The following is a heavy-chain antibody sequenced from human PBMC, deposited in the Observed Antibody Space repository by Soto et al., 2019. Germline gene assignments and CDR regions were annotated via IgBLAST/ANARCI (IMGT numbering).Heavy chain of an antibody. CDR2: IIPIFDTR. CDR3: AEAGYNEMHGLNLRFSWFDP. D-gene: IGHD2-2*02. V-gene: IGHV1-69*01. J-gene: IGHJ5*02. CDR1: GGTFSSFA. Sequence: QVHLVQSGAEVKKPGSSVSVSCKASGGTFSSFAITWVRQAPGQGFEWMGEIIPIFDTRNYAQKFQGRLTFNVDESTNTAYMELSSLRSEDTAVYYCAEAGYNEMHGLNLRFSWFDPWGQGTLVTVSS.